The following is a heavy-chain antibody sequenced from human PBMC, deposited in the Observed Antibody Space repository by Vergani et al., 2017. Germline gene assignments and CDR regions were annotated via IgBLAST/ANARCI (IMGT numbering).Heavy chain of an antibody. CDR2: ISGSGAST. CDR1: GFIFSSHA. Sequence: VQLVESGGGVVQPGGSLRLSCAASGFIFSSHAMTWVRQAPGKGLEWVSTISGSGASTYYADSVKGRFTISRDNSKNTLYLQMNSLRAEDTAVYYCARGVYYDFWSALSSYYYYYMDVWGKGTTVTVSS. J-gene: IGHJ6*03. D-gene: IGHD3-3*01. V-gene: IGHV3-23*04. CDR3: ARGVYYDFWSALSSYYYYYMDV.